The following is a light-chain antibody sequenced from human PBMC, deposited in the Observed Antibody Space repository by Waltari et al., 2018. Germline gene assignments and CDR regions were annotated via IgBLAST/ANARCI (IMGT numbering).Light chain of an antibody. Sequence: QSVLTQPPSASGTPGQRVIISCSGSSSNIAIHTVNWYQHLPGTAPKLLICSDDQGPSGGPGRFSGSRSGTSGYLAISGLQSEDEADYYCALWDDSLNAWIFGGGTRLTVL. V-gene: IGLV1-44*01. J-gene: IGLJ3*02. CDR1: SSNIAIHT. CDR3: ALWDDSLNAWI. CDR2: SDD.